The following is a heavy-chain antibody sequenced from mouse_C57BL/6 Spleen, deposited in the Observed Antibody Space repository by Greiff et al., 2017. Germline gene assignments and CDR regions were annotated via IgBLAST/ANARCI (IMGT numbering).Heavy chain of an antibody. CDR2: IRNKANGYTT. D-gene: IGHD1-1*01. CDR3: ARFYYSYAMDY. Sequence: EVQRVESGGGLVQPGGSLSLSCAASGFTFTDYYMSWVRQPPGKALEWLGFIRNKANGYTTEYSASVKGRFTISRDNSQSILYLQMNALRAEDSATYYCARFYYSYAMDYWGQGTSGTVSS. V-gene: IGHV7-3*01. CDR1: GFTFTDYY. J-gene: IGHJ4*01.